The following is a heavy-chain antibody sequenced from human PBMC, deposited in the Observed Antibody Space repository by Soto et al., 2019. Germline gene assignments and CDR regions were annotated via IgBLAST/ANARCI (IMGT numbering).Heavy chain of an antibody. D-gene: IGHD2-21*01. V-gene: IGHV4-59*01. CDR2: IYGTGTT. Sequence: LSLTCTVSDGTISSYYWSWIRQPPGKGMEWIGYIYGTGTTNYAPSLKNRVTMYLHTSKNQFSLTLSSVTAADTAMYYFARFSSGTYLFGCWGPGTLVTVSS. J-gene: IGHJ4*02. CDR3: ARFSSGTYLFGC. CDR1: DGTISSYY.